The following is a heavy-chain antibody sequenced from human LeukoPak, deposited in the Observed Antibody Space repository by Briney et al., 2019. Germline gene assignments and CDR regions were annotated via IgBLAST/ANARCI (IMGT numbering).Heavy chain of an antibody. Sequence: PGGSLRLSCAASGFTFDDYAMHWVRQAPGKGLEWVSSISSSSSYIYYADSVKGRFTISRDNAKNSLYLQMNSLRAEDTAVYYCARERELGYFDYWGQGTLVTVSS. V-gene: IGHV3-21*01. J-gene: IGHJ4*02. D-gene: IGHD1-7*01. CDR3: ARERELGYFDY. CDR2: ISSSSSYI. CDR1: GFTFDDYA.